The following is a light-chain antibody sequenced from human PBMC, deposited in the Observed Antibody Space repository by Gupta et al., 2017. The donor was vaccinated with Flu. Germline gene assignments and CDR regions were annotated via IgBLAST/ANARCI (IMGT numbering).Light chain of an antibody. CDR3: SEWDDSMNGHYV. Sequence: QSVLAQPPSASGTPGQRVTISCSGSSSNIGSNTVNWYQQVPGTDPKLLIFCNNQRPSGVPHRFSCDTNCDSASPVTSGRDYEDEAEDYCSEWDDSMNGHYVFGTGTKVTVL. J-gene: IGLJ1*01. V-gene: IGLV1-44*01. CDR2: CNN. CDR1: SSNIGSNT.